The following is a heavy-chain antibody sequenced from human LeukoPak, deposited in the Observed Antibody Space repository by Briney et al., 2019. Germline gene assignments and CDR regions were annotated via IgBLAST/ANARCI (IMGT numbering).Heavy chain of an antibody. CDR3: ARWDMNPSGPWFDP. D-gene: IGHD1-26*01. Sequence: SVKVSCKASGGTFSSYTISWVRQAPGQGLEWMGRIIPILGIANYAQKFQGRVTITADKSMSTAYMELSSLRSEDTAVYYCARWDMNPSGPWFDPWGQGTLVTVSS. V-gene: IGHV1-69*02. CDR1: GGTFSSYT. CDR2: IIPILGIA. J-gene: IGHJ5*02.